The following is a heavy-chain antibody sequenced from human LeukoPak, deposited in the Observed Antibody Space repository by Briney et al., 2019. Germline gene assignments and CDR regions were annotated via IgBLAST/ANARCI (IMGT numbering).Heavy chain of an antibody. CDR2: IYYSGST. Sequence: SETLSLTCTVSGDSISSFYWTWIRQPPGKGLEWIGYIYYSGSTNYNPSLKSRVTMSVDTSKNQFSLKLSSVTAADTAVYYCASGSIVGVLWGWGQGTLVTVSS. CDR1: GDSISSFY. D-gene: IGHD1-26*01. CDR3: ASGSIVGVLWG. J-gene: IGHJ4*02. V-gene: IGHV4-59*01.